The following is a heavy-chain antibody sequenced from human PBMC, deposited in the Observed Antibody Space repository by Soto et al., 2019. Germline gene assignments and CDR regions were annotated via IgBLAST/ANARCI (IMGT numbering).Heavy chain of an antibody. D-gene: IGHD3-10*02. CDR2: INPSGGST. CDR3: AADSHYVRYYYYMDV. Sequence: ASVKVSCKASGYTFTSYYMHWVRQAPGQGLEWMGIINPSGGSTSYAQKFQGRVTMTRDTSTSTVYMELSSLRSEDTAVYYCAADSHYVRYYYYMDVWGKGTTVTVSS. J-gene: IGHJ6*03. CDR1: GYTFTSYY. V-gene: IGHV1-46*01.